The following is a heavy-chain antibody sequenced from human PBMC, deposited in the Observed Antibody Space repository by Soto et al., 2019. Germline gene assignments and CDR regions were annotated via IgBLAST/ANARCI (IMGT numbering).Heavy chain of an antibody. J-gene: IGHJ4*02. CDR3: ARDSKTVAGPSFDY. Sequence: LSLNCPVSGGSISSYYWSWIRQPAGKGLEWIGRIYTSGSTNYNPSLKSRVTMSVDTSKNQFSLKLSSVTAADTAVYYCARDSKTVAGPSFDYSGQRTPVIVSA. CDR1: GGSISSYY. V-gene: IGHV4-4*07. CDR2: IYTSGST. D-gene: IGHD6-19*01.